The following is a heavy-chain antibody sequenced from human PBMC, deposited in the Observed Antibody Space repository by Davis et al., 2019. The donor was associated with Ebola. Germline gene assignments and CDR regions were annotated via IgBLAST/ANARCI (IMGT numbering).Heavy chain of an antibody. D-gene: IGHD4-11*01. CDR1: GGTFSSYA. CDR3: ARGTTVTTDPHYYYMDV. Sequence: SVKVSCKASGGTFSSYAISWVRQAPGQGLEWMGGIIPIFGTANYAQKVQGRVTMTTDTSTSTAYLDLRSLKSDDTAVYYCARGTTVTTDPHYYYMDVWGKGTTVTVSS. V-gene: IGHV1-69*05. J-gene: IGHJ6*03. CDR2: IIPIFGTA.